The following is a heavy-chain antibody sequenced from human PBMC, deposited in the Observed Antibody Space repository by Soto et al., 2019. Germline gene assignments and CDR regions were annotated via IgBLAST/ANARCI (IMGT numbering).Heavy chain of an antibody. Sequence: QVQLVQSGTEVKKPGASVKDSCKASGYTFLDFYIHWVRQAPGQGLEWMGFINPSGGDTSYAQQFQGRLTMTRDTSTSTVYMELISLRSEDTAILYCARDKPFSAGYWGQGTLVT. V-gene: IGHV1-46*01. CDR1: GYTFLDFY. J-gene: IGHJ4*02. CDR2: INPSGGDT. D-gene: IGHD3-3*02. CDR3: ARDKPFSAGY.